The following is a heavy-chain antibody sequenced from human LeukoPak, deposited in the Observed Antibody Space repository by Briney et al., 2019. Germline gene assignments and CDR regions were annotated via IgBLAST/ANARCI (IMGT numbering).Heavy chain of an antibody. Sequence: GGSLRLSCAASGFIFSSHRMYWVRQAPGKGLEWVAVISYDGSDKFYADSVKGRFTISRDSSKNTLYLQMNSLRPEDTAVYYCARARPSMWIDYWGQGTLVTVSS. V-gene: IGHV3-30*03. CDR3: ARARPSMWIDY. D-gene: IGHD5-12*01. CDR1: GFIFSSHR. J-gene: IGHJ4*02. CDR2: ISYDGSDK.